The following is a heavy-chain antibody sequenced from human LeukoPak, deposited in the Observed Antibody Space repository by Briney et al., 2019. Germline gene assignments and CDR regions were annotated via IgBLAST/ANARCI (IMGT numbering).Heavy chain of an antibody. V-gene: IGHV1-69-2*01. J-gene: IGHJ4*02. Sequence: ASVKVSCKXSGYTFTYYYMHWVQQAPGKGLEWMGLVDPEDGETIYAEKFQGRVTITADTSTDTAYMELSSLRSEDTAVYYCATGFGYYFDYWGQGTLVTVSS. CDR3: ATGFGYYFDY. CDR2: VDPEDGET. CDR1: GYTFTYYY. D-gene: IGHD3-10*01.